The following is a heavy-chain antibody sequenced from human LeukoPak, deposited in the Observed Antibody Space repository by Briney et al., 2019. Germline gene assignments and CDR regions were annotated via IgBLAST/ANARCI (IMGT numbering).Heavy chain of an antibody. Sequence: SETLSLTCAVYGGSFSGYYWSWIRQPPGKGLEWIGEINHSGSTNYNPSLKSRVTISVDTSKNQFSLKLSSVTAADTAVYYCARVVSEGKYVRVGGYYYYGMDVWGKGTTVTVSS. D-gene: IGHD3-10*01. J-gene: IGHJ6*04. CDR2: INHSGST. CDR1: GGSFSGYY. V-gene: IGHV4-34*01. CDR3: ARVVSEGKYVRVGGYYYYGMDV.